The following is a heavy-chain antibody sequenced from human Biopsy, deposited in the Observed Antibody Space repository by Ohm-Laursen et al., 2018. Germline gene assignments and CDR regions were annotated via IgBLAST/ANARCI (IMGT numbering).Heavy chain of an antibody. Sequence: SDTVSCQASGYSFTSNYMHWVGQAPGQGLEWMGMINTSGSTTSYPQIFQGRVTMTRDTSKSTVYMELSSLRSADTAVYFCARNTGWYGDLYYFDYWGQGTLVTVSS. CDR3: ARNTGWYGDLYYFDY. CDR1: GYSFTSNY. D-gene: IGHD6-19*01. J-gene: IGHJ4*02. CDR2: INTSGSTT. V-gene: IGHV1-46*01.